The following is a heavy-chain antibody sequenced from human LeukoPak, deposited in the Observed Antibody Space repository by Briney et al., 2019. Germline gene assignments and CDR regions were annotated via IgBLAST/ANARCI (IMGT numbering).Heavy chain of an antibody. CDR1: GYTFTTYS. CDR2: ISAYNGNT. D-gene: IGHD2-8*01. V-gene: IGHV1-18*01. J-gene: IGHJ4*02. CDR3: ARIGCSNGVCPTTVDY. Sequence: ASVKVSCKASGYTFTTYSISWVRQAPGQGLEWMGWISAYNGNTNYAQKFQGRVTMTTDTSTSTAYMELRSLRSDDTAVYYCARIGCSNGVCPTTVDYWGQGTLVTVSS.